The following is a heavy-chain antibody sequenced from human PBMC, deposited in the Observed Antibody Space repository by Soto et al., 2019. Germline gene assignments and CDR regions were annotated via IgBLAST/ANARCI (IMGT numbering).Heavy chain of an antibody. D-gene: IGHD3-16*02. V-gene: IGHV3-30*04. Sequence: QVHLEESGGGVVQPGRSLRLSCAASEFTFSRHTMHWVRQAPGKGLEWVASISYDGSDTYYADSVKGRFTISRDNSKNTLSVEMDSLRAEDTAVYYCARDRLRLGELSLLGSFDYWGQGTLVTVSS. CDR3: ARDRLRLGELSLLGSFDY. CDR2: ISYDGSDT. CDR1: EFTFSRHT. J-gene: IGHJ4*02.